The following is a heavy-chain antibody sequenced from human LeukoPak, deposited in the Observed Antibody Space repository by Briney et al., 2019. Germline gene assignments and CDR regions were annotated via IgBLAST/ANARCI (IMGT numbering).Heavy chain of an antibody. D-gene: IGHD4-17*01. CDR3: ARHYLYGDPPAFDI. J-gene: IGHJ3*02. CDR2: MYSRGST. CDR1: GGSISSYS. V-gene: IGHV4-59*08. Sequence: SETLSLTCTVSGGSISSYSWSWIRQPPEKGLEWIGYMYSRGSTNDNPSLKSRVTISRDTSKNQLSLRVTSVTAADTAMYYCARHYLYGDPPAFDIWGQGTMVTVSS.